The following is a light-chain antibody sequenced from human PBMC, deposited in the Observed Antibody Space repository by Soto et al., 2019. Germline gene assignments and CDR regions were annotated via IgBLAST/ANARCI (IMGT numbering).Light chain of an antibody. Sequence: EIVMTQSPATLSVSPGERATLSCRASQSVSSNLAWYQQKPGQAPRLLIYGASTRATGIPARFSGSGSGTEFTLTISSLQSEDFAVYYCHQYNNWPPITVGQGTRLEIK. CDR1: QSVSSN. CDR2: GAS. CDR3: HQYNNWPPIT. V-gene: IGKV3-15*01. J-gene: IGKJ5*01.